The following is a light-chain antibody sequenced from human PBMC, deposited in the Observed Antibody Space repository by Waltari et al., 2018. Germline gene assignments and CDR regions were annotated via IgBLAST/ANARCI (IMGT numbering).Light chain of an antibody. CDR2: GAS. J-gene: IGKJ1*01. V-gene: IGKV3-20*01. CDR3: QQFSTSPWT. Sequence: GERATLSCVASQGVSSTFFAWYQQKHGQAPRILIYGASFRAAGIPDRFSGSASGTHFTLTISRLEPEDFAVYYCQQFSTSPWTFGQGTKVEFK. CDR1: QGVSSTF.